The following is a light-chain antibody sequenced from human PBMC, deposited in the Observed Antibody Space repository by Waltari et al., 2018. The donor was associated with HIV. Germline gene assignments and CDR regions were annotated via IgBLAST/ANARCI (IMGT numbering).Light chain of an antibody. V-gene: IGKV1-9*01. Sequence: DIQLTQAPSFLSASVGDRVTITCRASRVINTYFAWFQQKPGGVPKLLIYSAFTLQTGVPSRFIGGRSDTEFTLTFCSLHPADSSTYYCQQLNSFPFTFGPGTKLAI. CDR1: RVINTY. J-gene: IGKJ2*01. CDR2: SAF. CDR3: QQLNSFPFT.